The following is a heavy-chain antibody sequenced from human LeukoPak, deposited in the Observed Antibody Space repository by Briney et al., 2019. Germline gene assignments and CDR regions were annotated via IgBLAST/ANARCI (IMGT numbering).Heavy chain of an antibody. V-gene: IGHV1-8*03. Sequence: GASVKVSCKASGYTFTSYDINWVRQATGQGLEWMGWMNPNSGNTGYAQKFQGRVTITRNTSISTAYMELSSLRSEDTAVYYCARGMGYSYGHPQGAFDIWGQGTMVTVSS. J-gene: IGHJ3*02. D-gene: IGHD5-18*01. CDR3: ARGMGYSYGHPQGAFDI. CDR1: GYTFTSYD. CDR2: MNPNSGNT.